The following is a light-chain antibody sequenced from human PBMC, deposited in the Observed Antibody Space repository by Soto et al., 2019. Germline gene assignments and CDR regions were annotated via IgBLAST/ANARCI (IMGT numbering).Light chain of an antibody. CDR3: QKYNSALRGAWT. J-gene: IGKJ1*01. V-gene: IGKV1-27*01. CDR2: AAS. CDR1: QGISNY. Sequence: DIQMTQSPSSLSASVGDRVTITCRASQGISNYLAWYQQKPGKVPKLLIYAASTLQSGIPSRFSGSGSGTDFALTISSLQPEDVATYYWQKYNSALRGAWTFGQGTKVAIK.